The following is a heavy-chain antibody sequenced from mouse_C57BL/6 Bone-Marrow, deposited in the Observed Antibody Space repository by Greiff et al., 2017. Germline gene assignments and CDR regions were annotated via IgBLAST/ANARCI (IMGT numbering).Heavy chain of an antibody. J-gene: IGHJ4*01. CDR2: IHPSDSDT. V-gene: IGHV1-74*01. Sequence: VQLQQPGAELVKPGASVKVSCKASGYTFTSYWMHWVKQRPGQGLEWIGRIHPSDSDTPYNQKFKGKDTLTVDKSSSTAYMQLSSLTSEDSAVYYCAIPTYYGSSRGYYAMDYWGQGTSVTVSS. CDR3: AIPTYYGSSRGYYAMDY. D-gene: IGHD1-1*01. CDR1: GYTFTSYW.